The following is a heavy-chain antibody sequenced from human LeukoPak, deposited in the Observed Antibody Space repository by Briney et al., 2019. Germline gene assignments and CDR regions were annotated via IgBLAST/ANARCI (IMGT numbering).Heavy chain of an antibody. CDR2: IYYSGST. CDR1: GDSISSYY. D-gene: IGHD6-13*01. Sequence: SETLSLTCSVSGDSISSYYWSWIRQPPGKGLEWIGHIYYSGSTNYNPSLKSRVTISVDTSKNQFSLKLSSVTAADTAVYYCASWIAAAGHWGQGTLVTVSS. V-gene: IGHV4-59*01. J-gene: IGHJ4*02. CDR3: ASWIAAAGH.